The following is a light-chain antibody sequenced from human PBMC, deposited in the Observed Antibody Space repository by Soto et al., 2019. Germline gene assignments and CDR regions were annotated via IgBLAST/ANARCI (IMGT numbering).Light chain of an antibody. CDR1: QDIRNE. J-gene: IGKJ1*01. CDR2: IAS. Sequence: DIQMTQSPSSLSASVGDRVTISCRASQDIRNELGWFQQKPGKAPKRLIYIASSLQSGVPSRFSGSGSGTEFTLTISSLQPEDYATYYCLQHNDYPPTFGQGTKVEI. CDR3: LQHNDYPPT. V-gene: IGKV1-17*01.